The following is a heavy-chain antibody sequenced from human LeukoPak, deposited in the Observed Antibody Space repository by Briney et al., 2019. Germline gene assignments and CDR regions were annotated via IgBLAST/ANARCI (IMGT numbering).Heavy chain of an antibody. CDR2: VYPSGTT. J-gene: IGHJ4*02. CDR1: RGSISNYW. Sequence: SETLSLTCTVSRGSISNYWWSWIRQAAGKGLEWIGRVYPSGTTHDNPSLQSRVTLSVDTSKNQLSLTLSSVTAADTAVYNCARAGLVGSIAARWYFDYWGQGTLVTVSS. CDR3: ARAGLVGSIAARWYFDY. V-gene: IGHV4-4*07. D-gene: IGHD6-6*01.